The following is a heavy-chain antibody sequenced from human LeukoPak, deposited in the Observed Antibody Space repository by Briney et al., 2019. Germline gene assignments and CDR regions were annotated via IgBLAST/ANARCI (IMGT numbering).Heavy chain of an antibody. CDR3: AREGGSYSLPDY. Sequence: SETLSLTCTVSGGPLSGYYWSWIRHPAGKGLEWIGRIYTGGSTSYNPSLKSRVTVSVDTSKNQFSLNLSSVTAADTAVYYCAREGGSYSLPDYWGQGTLVTVSS. CDR2: IYTGGST. J-gene: IGHJ4*02. CDR1: GGPLSGYY. V-gene: IGHV4-4*07. D-gene: IGHD1-26*01.